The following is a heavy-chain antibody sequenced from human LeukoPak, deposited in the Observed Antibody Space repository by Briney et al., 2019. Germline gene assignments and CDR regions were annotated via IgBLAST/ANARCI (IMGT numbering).Heavy chain of an antibody. CDR2: IYHSGST. CDR3: ARLVATRFDY. V-gene: IGHV4-38-2*01. J-gene: IGHJ4*02. Sequence: GSLRLSCAASGFTFSIYSMSWVRLAPGKGLEWIGSIYHSGSTYYNPSLKSRVTISVDTSKNQFSLKLSSVTAADTAVYYCARLVATRFDYWGQGTLVTVSS. CDR1: GFTFSIYS. D-gene: IGHD5-12*01.